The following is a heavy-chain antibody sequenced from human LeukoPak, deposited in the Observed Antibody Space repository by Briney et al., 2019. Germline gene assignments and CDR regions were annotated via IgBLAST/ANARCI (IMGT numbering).Heavy chain of an antibody. CDR3: ARDSYDSSGYYYYYYGMDV. CDR1: GFTFSSYS. J-gene: IGHJ6*02. CDR2: ISSSSSYI. Sequence: PGGSLRLSCAASGFTFSSYSMNWVRQAPGKGLEWVSSISSSSSYIYYADSVKGRFTISRDNAKNSLDLQMNSLRAEDTAVYYCARDSYDSSGYYYYYYGMDVWGQGTTVTVSS. V-gene: IGHV3-21*01. D-gene: IGHD3-22*01.